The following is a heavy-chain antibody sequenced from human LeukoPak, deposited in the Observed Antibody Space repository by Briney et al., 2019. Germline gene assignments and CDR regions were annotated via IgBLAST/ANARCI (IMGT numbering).Heavy chain of an antibody. Sequence: EASVKVSCKASGYTFTGYYMHWVRQAPGQGLEWMGWINPNSGDTHYAQKFQGRVTMTRDTSISTAYMEMARLTSDDTAVYYCSRDTTPLDYWGQGTLVTVSS. V-gene: IGHV1-2*02. J-gene: IGHJ4*02. CDR1: GYTFTGYY. CDR2: INPNSGDT. CDR3: SRDTTPLDY. D-gene: IGHD1-14*01.